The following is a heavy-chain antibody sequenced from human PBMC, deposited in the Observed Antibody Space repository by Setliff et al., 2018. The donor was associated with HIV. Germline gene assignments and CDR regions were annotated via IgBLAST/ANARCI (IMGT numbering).Heavy chain of an antibody. J-gene: IGHJ2*01. V-gene: IGHV4-34*01. CDR2: INHSGST. CDR1: GGSFSGYY. D-gene: IGHD3-22*01. Sequence: SETLSLTCAVYGGSFSGYYWSWIRQPPGKGLEWIGEINHSGSTNYNPSLKSRVTISVDTSKNQFSLKLSSVTAADTAVYYCARQDYYYDSSGYYRWWEPYSWYFDLWGRGTLVTVSS. CDR3: ARQDYYYDSSGYYRWWEPYSWYFDL.